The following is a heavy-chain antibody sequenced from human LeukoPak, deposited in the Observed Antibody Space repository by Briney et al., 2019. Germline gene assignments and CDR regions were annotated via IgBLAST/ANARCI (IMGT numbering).Heavy chain of an antibody. CDR2: ISGSGGST. CDR1: GFTFSSYA. CDR3: AKDLEVGRSPQEYY. V-gene: IGHV3-23*01. Sequence: PGGSLRLSCAASGFTFSSYAMRWVRQAPGKWLEWVSVISGSGGSTYYADSVKGGFTISRDNYKKTLYLQMNSLRAEDTAVYYCAKDLEVGRSPQEYYWGQGTLVTV. J-gene: IGHJ4*02. D-gene: IGHD3-22*01.